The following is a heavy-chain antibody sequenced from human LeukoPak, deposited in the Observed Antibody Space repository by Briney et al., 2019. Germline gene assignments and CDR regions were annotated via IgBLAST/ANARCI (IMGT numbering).Heavy chain of an antibody. CDR3: ARDFGARGWLDY. V-gene: IGHV3-48*01. D-gene: IGHD6-19*01. CDR1: GFTFSNYS. J-gene: IGHJ4*02. CDR2: ISSSSNTI. Sequence: PGGSLRLSCAASGFTFSNYSMNWVRKAPGKGLEWVSYISSSSNTIYYADSVKGRFTISRDNAQNSLYLQMNSLRAEDTAVYYCARDFGARGWLDYWGQGTLVTVSS.